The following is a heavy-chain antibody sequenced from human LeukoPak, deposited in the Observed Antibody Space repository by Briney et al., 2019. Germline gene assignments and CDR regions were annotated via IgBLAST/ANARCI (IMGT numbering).Heavy chain of an antibody. CDR1: GGSISSYY. J-gene: IGHJ5*02. CDR3: ASGGDYAGFDP. D-gene: IGHD4-17*01. V-gene: IGHV4-59*01. CDR2: IYYSGST. Sequence: SETLSLTCTVSGGSISSYYWSWIRQPPGKGLEWIGYIYYSGSTNYNPSLKSRVTISVDTSKNQCSLKLSSVTAADTAVYYCASGGDYAGFDPWGQGTLVTVSS.